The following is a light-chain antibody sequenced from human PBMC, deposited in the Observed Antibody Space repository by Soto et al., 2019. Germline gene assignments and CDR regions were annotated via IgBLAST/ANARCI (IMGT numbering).Light chain of an antibody. J-gene: IGKJ4*01. V-gene: IGKV3-15*01. CDR2: GAS. CDR1: QDIRSS. CDR3: QQDSSWPLT. Sequence: EIVMTQSPATLSVSPGERVTLSCRASQDIRSSLAWYQQKPGQAPRLLIYGASIRATGVPATFSGSGSVTEFTLSISSLQSEHLGVYYCQQDSSWPLTVGGGTKVEIK.